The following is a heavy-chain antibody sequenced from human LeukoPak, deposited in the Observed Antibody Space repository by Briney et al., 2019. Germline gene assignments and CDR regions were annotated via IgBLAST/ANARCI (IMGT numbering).Heavy chain of an antibody. Sequence: PSETLSLTCTVSGGSISSRSYYWGWIRQPPGKGLEWIGSIYYSGSTYYNPSLKSRVTISVDTSKNQFSLQLSSVTAADTAVYYCARLRGTYDLGFDPWGQGTLVTVSS. J-gene: IGHJ5*02. CDR2: IYYSGST. V-gene: IGHV4-39*01. D-gene: IGHD1-26*01. CDR1: GGSISSRSYY. CDR3: ARLRGTYDLGFDP.